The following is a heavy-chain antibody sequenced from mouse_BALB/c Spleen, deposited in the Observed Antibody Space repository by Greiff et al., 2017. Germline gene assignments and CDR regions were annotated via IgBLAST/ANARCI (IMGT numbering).Heavy chain of an antibody. J-gene: IGHJ3*01. D-gene: IGHD1-1*01. CDR3: ARWGTTGSAWFAY. CDR2: ISYSGST. Sequence: EVQLQESGPSLVKPSQTLSLTCSVTGDSITSGYWNWIRKFPGNKLEYMGYISYSGSTYYNPSLKSRISITRDTSKNQYYLQLNSVTTEDTATYYCARWGTTGSAWFAYWGQGTLVTVSA. CDR1: GDSITSGY. V-gene: IGHV3-8*02.